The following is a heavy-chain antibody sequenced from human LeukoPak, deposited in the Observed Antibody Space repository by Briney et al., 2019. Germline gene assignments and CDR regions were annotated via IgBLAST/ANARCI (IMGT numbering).Heavy chain of an antibody. V-gene: IGHV3-9*01. J-gene: IGHJ4*02. CDR1: GFTFDDYA. Sequence: PGGSLRLSCAASGFTFDDYAMHWVRQAPGKGLEWVSGISWNSGSIGYADSEKGRFTISRDNAKNSLYLQMNSLRAEDTALYYCAKVPSFLPHFDYWGQGTLVTVSS. D-gene: IGHD2/OR15-2a*01. CDR3: AKVPSFLPHFDY. CDR2: ISWNSGSI.